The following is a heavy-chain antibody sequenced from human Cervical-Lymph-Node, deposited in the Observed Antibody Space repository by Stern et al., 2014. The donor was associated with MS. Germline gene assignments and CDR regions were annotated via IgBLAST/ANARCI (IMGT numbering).Heavy chain of an antibody. J-gene: IGHJ6*02. CDR2: FDPEHGET. Sequence: AQLGESGAEVKKPGASVKVSCKVSGYTLSELSMHWVRQAPGKGLEWLGGFDPEHGETRYAQKFQGRVTMAEDRSTDTAYMELSSLRSEDTAVYYCATHRGRVTYYYGMDVWGQGTTVTVSS. D-gene: IGHD2-21*02. V-gene: IGHV1-24*01. CDR1: GYTLSELS. CDR3: ATHRGRVTYYYGMDV.